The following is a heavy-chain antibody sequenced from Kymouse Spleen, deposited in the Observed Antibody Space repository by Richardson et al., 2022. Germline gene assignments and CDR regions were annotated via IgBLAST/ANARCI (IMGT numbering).Heavy chain of an antibody. V-gene: IGHV4-34*01. CDR2: INHSGST. J-gene: IGHJ6*02. Sequence: QVQLQQWGAGLLKPSETLSLTCAVYGGSFSGYYWSWIRQPPGKGLEWIGEINHSGSTNYNPSLKSRVTISVDTSKNQFSLKLSSVTAADTAVYYCARGVNWNYYYYGMDVWGQGTTVTVSS. CDR1: GGSFSGYY. D-gene: IGHD1-1*01,IGHD1-20*01,IGHD1-7*01. CDR3: ARGVNWNYYYYGMDV.